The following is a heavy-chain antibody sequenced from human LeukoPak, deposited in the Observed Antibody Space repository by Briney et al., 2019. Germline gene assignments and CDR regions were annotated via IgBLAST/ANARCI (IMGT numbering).Heavy chain of an antibody. CDR3: ARGGGLDV. D-gene: IGHD3-16*01. CDR1: GFTFSNYA. J-gene: IGHJ6*02. CDR2: ISYDGSSK. Sequence: PGGSLRLSCAASGFTFSNYAILWVRQAPGKGLEWVAVISYDGSSKNFADSVKGRFTISRDNAKNSLYLQMSNLRAEDTAVYFCARGGGLDVWGQGATVTVSS. V-gene: IGHV3-30-3*01.